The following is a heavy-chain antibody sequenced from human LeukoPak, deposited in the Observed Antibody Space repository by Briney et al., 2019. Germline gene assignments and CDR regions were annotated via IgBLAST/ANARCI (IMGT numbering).Heavy chain of an antibody. CDR1: GGSISSYY. J-gene: IGHJ4*02. Sequence: PSETLSLTCTVSGGSISSYYWSWIRQPPGKGLEWIGYIYYSGSTNYNPSLKSRVTISVDTSKNQFSVKLSSVTAADTAVYYCARGTYYYDSSGYDYWGQGTLVTVSS. CDR2: IYYSGST. D-gene: IGHD3-22*01. CDR3: ARGTYYYDSSGYDY. V-gene: IGHV4-59*01.